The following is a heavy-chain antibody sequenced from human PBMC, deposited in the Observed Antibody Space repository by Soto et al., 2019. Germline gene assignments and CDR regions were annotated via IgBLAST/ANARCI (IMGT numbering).Heavy chain of an antibody. CDR1: GFTFSSYA. J-gene: IGHJ5*02. D-gene: IGHD3-22*01. CDR2: ISGSGGST. V-gene: IGHV3-23*01. Sequence: EVQLLESGGGLVQPGGSLRLSCAASGFTFSSYAMSWVRQAPGKGLEWVSAISGSGGSTYYADSVKGRFTISRDNSKNTLNLQMTSLRAEDTAVYYCAKDGPNFSYGRSGLPHDNWFDPWGQGTLVTVSS. CDR3: AKDGPNFSYGRSGLPHDNWFDP.